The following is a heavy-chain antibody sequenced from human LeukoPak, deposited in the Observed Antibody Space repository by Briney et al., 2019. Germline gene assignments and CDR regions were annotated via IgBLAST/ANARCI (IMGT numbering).Heavy chain of an antibody. CDR3: ARGGGHSLDY. CDR1: DFTFCSYE. J-gene: IGHJ4*02. D-gene: IGHD2-15*01. CDR2: ISSSGTTI. Sequence: PGGSLRLSCAASDFTFCSYEMNWVRQAPGKGLEWVSYISSSGTTIYYADSVKGRFTISRDYAKKLLYLLMNSLRAEDTAVYYCARGGGHSLDYWGQGTLVTVSS. V-gene: IGHV3-48*03.